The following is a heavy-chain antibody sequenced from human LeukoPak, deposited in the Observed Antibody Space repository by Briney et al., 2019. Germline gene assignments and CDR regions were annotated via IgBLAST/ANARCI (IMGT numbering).Heavy chain of an antibody. D-gene: IGHD5-24*01. CDR2: IYYSGST. Sequence: SETLSLTCTVSGGSISSSSYYWGWIRQPPGKGLEWIGSIYYSGSTYYNPSLKSRVTISVDTSKNQFSLKLSSVTAADTAVYYCARVRWLQYNDAFDIWGQGTMVTVSS. V-gene: IGHV4-39*07. CDR3: ARVRWLQYNDAFDI. CDR1: GGSISSSSYY. J-gene: IGHJ3*02.